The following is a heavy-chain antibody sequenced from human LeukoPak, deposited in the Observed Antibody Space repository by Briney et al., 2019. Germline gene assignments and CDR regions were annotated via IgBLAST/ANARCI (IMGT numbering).Heavy chain of an antibody. V-gene: IGHV3-23*01. CDR2: ISGSGGST. Sequence: GGSLRLSCAASGFTFSSYGMHWVRQAPGKGLEWVSAISGSGGSTYYADSVKGRFTISRDNSKNTLYLQMNSLRAEDTAVYYCAKDVGVAAAPPDYWGQGTLVTVSS. J-gene: IGHJ4*02. D-gene: IGHD6-13*01. CDR3: AKDVGVAAAPPDY. CDR1: GFTFSSYG.